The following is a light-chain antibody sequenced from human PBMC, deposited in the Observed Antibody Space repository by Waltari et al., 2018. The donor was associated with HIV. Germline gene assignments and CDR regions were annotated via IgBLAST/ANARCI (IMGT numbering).Light chain of an antibody. CDR2: RNN. CDR1: SSNIGGNY. J-gene: IGLJ2*01. Sequence: QSVLPQPPSASGAPGQRVTMSCSGSSSNIGGNYVYWYQHLPASAPKPLISRNNNRPSGVPDPFSGSKSGTSASLAISGLLSEDEADYYCAAWDDSLSGVLIGGGTKLTVL. CDR3: AAWDDSLSGVL. V-gene: IGLV1-47*01.